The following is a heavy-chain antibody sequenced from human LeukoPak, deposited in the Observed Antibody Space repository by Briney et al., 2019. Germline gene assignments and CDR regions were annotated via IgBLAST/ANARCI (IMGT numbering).Heavy chain of an antibody. J-gene: IGHJ4*02. CDR2: IYPGDSDT. D-gene: IGHD2-2*01. V-gene: IGHV5-51*01. CDR3: ARQASPNQYCSSTSCPYYFDY. Sequence: GESLKISCKGSGYSFTSYWIGWVGQMPGKGLEWIGIIYPGDSDTRDSPSLQGQVPISADKSISTAYLQWSSLKASDTAMYYCARQASPNQYCSSTSCPYYFDYWGQGTLVTVSS. CDR1: GYSFTSYW.